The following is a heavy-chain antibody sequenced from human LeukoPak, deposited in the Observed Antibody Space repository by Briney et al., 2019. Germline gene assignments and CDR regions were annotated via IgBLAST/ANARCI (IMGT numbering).Heavy chain of an antibody. D-gene: IGHD6-19*01. CDR3: ARGDYSSGWYVFDY. J-gene: IGHJ4*02. V-gene: IGHV1-2*02. Sequence: ASVKVSCKASVYTFTGYYMHWVRQAPGQGLEWMGWINPNSGGTNYAQKFQGRVTITRDTSISTAYMELSRLRSDDTAVYYCARGDYSSGWYVFDYWGQGTLVTVSS. CDR1: VYTFTGYY. CDR2: INPNSGGT.